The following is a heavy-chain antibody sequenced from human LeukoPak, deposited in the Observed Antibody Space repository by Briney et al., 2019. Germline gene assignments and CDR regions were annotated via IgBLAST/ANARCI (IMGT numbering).Heavy chain of an antibody. CDR1: GYTFTSYA. Sequence: ASVKVSCKASGYTFTSYAMNWVRQAPGQRLEWMGWINTGNGNTKYSQKFQGRVTITRDTSASTAYMELSSLRSEDTAVYYCARGSGYDWVSVNWGQGTLVTVSS. V-gene: IGHV1-3*04. CDR2: INTGNGNT. CDR3: ARGSGYDWVSVN. D-gene: IGHD5-12*01. J-gene: IGHJ4*02.